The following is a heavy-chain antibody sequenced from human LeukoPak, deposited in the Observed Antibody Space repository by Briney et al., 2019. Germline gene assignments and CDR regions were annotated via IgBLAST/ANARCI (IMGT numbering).Heavy chain of an antibody. Sequence: PGGSLRLSCAASGFTFSSYWMHWVRQAPGKGLVWVSRINSDGSSTSYADSVKGRFTISRDNAKNTLYLQMNSLRAEDTAVYYCARVPPPSFGYGDQDLYYWGQGTLVTVSS. CDR3: ARVPPPSFGYGDQDLYY. CDR2: INSDGSST. V-gene: IGHV3-74*01. D-gene: IGHD4-17*01. J-gene: IGHJ4*02. CDR1: GFTFSSYW.